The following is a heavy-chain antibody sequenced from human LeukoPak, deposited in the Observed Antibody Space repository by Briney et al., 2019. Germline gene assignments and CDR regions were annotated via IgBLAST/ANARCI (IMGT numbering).Heavy chain of an antibody. CDR3: ARVRLLCFDY. CDR1: GYTFTSYD. V-gene: IGHV1-8*01. D-gene: IGHD3-10*01. J-gene: IGHJ4*02. Sequence: ASVKVSCKASGYTFTSYDINWVRQAPGQGLEWMGWMNPNSGNTGYAQNFQGRVTMTRNTSTRTAHMELSGLTFEDTAVYYCARVRLLCFDYWGQGTLVTVSS. CDR2: MNPNSGNT.